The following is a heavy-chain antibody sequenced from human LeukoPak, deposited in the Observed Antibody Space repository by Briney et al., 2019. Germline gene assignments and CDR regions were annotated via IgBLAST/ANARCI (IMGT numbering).Heavy chain of an antibody. CDR1: GFTFSSYW. CDR2: IKQDGSDK. D-gene: IGHD6-19*01. J-gene: IGHJ4*02. CDR3: ATLIAVAGPFDY. Sequence: PGGSLRLSCAASGFTFSSYWMSWVRQAPGRGLEWLANIKQDGSDKYYVGSVKGRFTISRDNAKNTLFLQINSLRAEDTAVYYCATLIAVAGPFDYWGQGTLVTVSS. V-gene: IGHV3-7*01.